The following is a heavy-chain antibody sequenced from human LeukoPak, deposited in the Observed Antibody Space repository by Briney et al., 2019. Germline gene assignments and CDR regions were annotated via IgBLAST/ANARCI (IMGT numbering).Heavy chain of an antibody. V-gene: IGHV1-3*03. CDR1: GCTFISYA. J-gene: IGHJ3*02. CDR3: ARGQVVAATHFAFDI. Sequence: GASVKVSCKASGCTFISYAMHWLRQAPGQRLEWMGWINARNGNTKYSHEVQGRVTITRDRSASTAYMELNSMRSEDMAVYYCARGQVVAATHFAFDIWGQGTMVTVSS. D-gene: IGHD2-15*01. CDR2: INARNGNT.